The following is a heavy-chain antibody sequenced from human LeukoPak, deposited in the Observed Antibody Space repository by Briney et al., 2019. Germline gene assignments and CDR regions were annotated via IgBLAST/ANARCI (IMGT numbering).Heavy chain of an antibody. V-gene: IGHV4-34*01. Sequence: SSETLSLTCAVYGGSFSGYYWSWIRQPPGKGLEWIGEINHSGSTNYNPSLKSRVTISVDTSKNQFSLKLSSVTAADTAVYYCARDTYYYGSGSYSHFDYWGQGTLVTVSS. CDR3: ARDTYYYGSGSYSHFDY. CDR1: GGSFSGYY. CDR2: INHSGST. D-gene: IGHD3-10*01. J-gene: IGHJ4*02.